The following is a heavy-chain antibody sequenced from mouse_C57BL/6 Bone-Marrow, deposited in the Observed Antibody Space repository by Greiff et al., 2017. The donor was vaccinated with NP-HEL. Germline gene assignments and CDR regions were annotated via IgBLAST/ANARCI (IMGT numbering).Heavy chain of an antibody. J-gene: IGHJ4*01. D-gene: IGHD1-1*01. CDR2: IDPSDSYT. CDR1: GYTFTSYW. Sequence: VQLQQPGAELVMPGASVKLSCKASGYTFTSYWMHWVKQRPGQGLEWIGEIDPSDSYTNYNQKFKGKSTLTVDKSSGTAYMQLSSLTSEDSAVDYCARGGYYGAMDYWGQGTSVTVSS. CDR3: ARGGYYGAMDY. V-gene: IGHV1-69*01.